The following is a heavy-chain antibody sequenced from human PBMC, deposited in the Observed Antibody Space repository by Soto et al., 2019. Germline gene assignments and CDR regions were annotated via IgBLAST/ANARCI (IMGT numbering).Heavy chain of an antibody. CDR3: ARYLDFWSGWAGMDV. D-gene: IGHD3-3*01. CDR1: GFTFSDHD. CDR2: TSGSGSSE. J-gene: IGHJ6*02. Sequence: GGSLRHYCATSGFTFSDHDMARLRQAPGKGLVIVAHTSGSGSSEDYGDSVKGRFTIYSDNAKNLLYLQMNRLRAEDTAVYYCARYLDFWSGWAGMDVWGQGTTVTVS. V-gene: IGHV3-11*04.